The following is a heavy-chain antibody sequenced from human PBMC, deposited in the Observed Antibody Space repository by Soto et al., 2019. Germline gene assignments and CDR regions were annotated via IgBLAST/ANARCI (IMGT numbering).Heavy chain of an antibody. CDR1: GFTFSNYD. CDR2: IGTAGDT. J-gene: IGHJ4*02. D-gene: IGHD2-15*01. V-gene: IGHV3-13*01. Sequence: GGSLRLSCAASGFTFSNYDMHCVRQVTGKGLEWVSTIGTAGDTYYPGSVKGRFTISRENAKNSLYLQMNSLRAEDTAVYYCARGRLISRYYFDYRAQRTPVIVSS. CDR3: ARGRLISRYYFDY.